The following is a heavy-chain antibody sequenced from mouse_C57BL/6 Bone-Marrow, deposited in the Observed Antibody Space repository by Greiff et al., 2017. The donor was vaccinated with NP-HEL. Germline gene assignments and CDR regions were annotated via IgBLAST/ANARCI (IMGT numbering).Heavy chain of an antibody. CDR2: ISDGGSYT. CDR3: ARVSQLSWFAY. Sequence: EVKVEESGGGLVKPGGSLKLSCAASGFTFSSYAMSWVRQTPEKRLEWVATISDGGSYTYYPDNVKGRFTISRDNAKNNLYLQMSHLKSEDTAMYYCARVSQLSWFAYWGQGTLVTVSA. J-gene: IGHJ3*01. CDR1: GFTFSSYA. D-gene: IGHD4-1*02. V-gene: IGHV5-4*03.